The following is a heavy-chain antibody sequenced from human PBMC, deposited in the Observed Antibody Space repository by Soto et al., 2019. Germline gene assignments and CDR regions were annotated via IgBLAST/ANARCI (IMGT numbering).Heavy chain of an antibody. J-gene: IGHJ4*02. CDR2: INPGGTIT. Sequence: EEQLVESGGGLVRPGGSLRLSCAASGFTFSSYWMHWVRQAPGKGLVWVSRINPGGTITDYADSVKGRFTISRDNAKNTVYLQVNSLRGDDTAEYFCARVPIGKYGVWNYWGQGTLVTVSS. CDR3: ARVPIGKYGVWNY. CDR1: GFTFSSYW. V-gene: IGHV3-74*01. D-gene: IGHD2-8*01.